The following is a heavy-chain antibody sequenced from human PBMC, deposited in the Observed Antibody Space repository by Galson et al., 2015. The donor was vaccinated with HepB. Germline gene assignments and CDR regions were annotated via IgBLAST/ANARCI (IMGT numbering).Heavy chain of an antibody. Sequence: SLRLSCAASGFTFSSYAMHWVRQAPGKGLEWVAVISYDGSNKYYADSVKGRFTISRDNSKNTLYLQTNSLRAEDTAVYYCARDRTALSAYYGSGMGDYWGQGTLVTVSS. D-gene: IGHD3-10*01. J-gene: IGHJ4*02. CDR1: GFTFSSYA. CDR3: ARDRTALSAYYGSGMGDY. V-gene: IGHV3-30*04. CDR2: ISYDGSNK.